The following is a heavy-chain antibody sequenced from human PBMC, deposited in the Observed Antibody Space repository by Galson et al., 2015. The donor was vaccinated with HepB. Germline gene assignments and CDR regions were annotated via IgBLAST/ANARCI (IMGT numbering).Heavy chain of an antibody. CDR2: IWPDGSRT. CDR3: ARWGANSSPASIVDP. D-gene: IGHD4/OR15-4a*01. J-gene: IGHJ5*02. V-gene: IGHV3-33*01. Sequence: SLRLSCAASGFSFSSYGIHWVRQAPGKGLEWVAVIWPDGSRTYYADSVKGRFTISRDNSKNTLDLQISGLRAEDTAVYYCARWGANSSPASIVDPWGQGTLVTVSS. CDR1: GFSFSSYG.